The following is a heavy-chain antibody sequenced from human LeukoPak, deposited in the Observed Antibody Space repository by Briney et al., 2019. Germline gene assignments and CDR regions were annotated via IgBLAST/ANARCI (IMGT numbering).Heavy chain of an antibody. D-gene: IGHD3-9*01. CDR2: ISFNGGNI. J-gene: IGHJ4*02. CDR3: AKDRSTYNVLTGYQDY. Sequence: GGSLRLSCEVSGFTFSRYGMHWVRQAPGKGPEWGALISFNGGNIDYVDSVKGRFTVSRDNSRNTLYLQMDSLRPEDTGVYYCAKDRSTYNVLTGYQDYWGQGTLVTVSS. V-gene: IGHV3-30*02. CDR1: GFTFSRYG.